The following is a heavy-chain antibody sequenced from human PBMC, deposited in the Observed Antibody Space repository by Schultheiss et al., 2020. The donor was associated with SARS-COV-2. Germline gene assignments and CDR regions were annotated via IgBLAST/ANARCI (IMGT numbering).Heavy chain of an antibody. CDR1: GGSVSSGSYY. Sequence: SETLSLTCTVSGGSVSSGSYYWSWIRQPAGKGLEWIGRIYTSGSTNYNPSLKSRVTMSVDTSKNQFSLKLSSVTAADTAVYYCARGPYHPACFDYWGQGTLVTVSS. D-gene: IGHD2-2*01. CDR3: ARGPYHPACFDY. CDR2: IYTSGST. J-gene: IGHJ4*02. V-gene: IGHV4-61*02.